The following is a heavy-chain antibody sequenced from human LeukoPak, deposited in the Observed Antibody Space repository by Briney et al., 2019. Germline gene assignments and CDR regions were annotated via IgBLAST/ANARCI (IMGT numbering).Heavy chain of an antibody. D-gene: IGHD3-10*01. Sequence: GASVKVSCKASGYNFTDYYMHWVRQVPGQGLEWLGWINPKNGYATYAGNFLGRLTMTSDKSTSTVSMDLISLRSDDTAIYYCAKAGRSDYFLRWIDPWGQGTLATVSS. V-gene: IGHV1-2*02. CDR1: GYNFTDYY. CDR2: INPKNGYA. J-gene: IGHJ5*02. CDR3: AKAGRSDYFLRWIDP.